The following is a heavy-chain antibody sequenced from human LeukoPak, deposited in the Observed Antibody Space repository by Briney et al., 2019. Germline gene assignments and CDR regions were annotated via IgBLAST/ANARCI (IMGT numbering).Heavy chain of an antibody. J-gene: IGHJ6*03. CDR3: ARSPYYYDSSGYYYYYYYMDV. D-gene: IGHD3-22*01. CDR2: IIPIFGTA. Sequence: GASVKVSCKASGGTFSSYAISWVRQAPGQGLEWMGGIIPIFGTANYAQKFQGRVTITADESTSTAYMELSSLRSEDTAVDYCARSPYYYDSSGYYYYYYYMDVWGKGTTVTVSS. CDR1: GGTFSSYA. V-gene: IGHV1-69*13.